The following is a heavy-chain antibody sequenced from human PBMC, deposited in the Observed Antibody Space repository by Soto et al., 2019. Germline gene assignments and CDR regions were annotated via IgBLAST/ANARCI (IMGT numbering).Heavy chain of an antibody. V-gene: IGHV3-48*01. CDR3: ARGGAGSAYY. CDR2: ISFSSTNC. J-gene: IGHJ4*02. CDR1: PFAFRSHG. Sequence: EGSLRLPCTPSPFAFRSHGTNWVRPAPGRGLEWLSDISFSSTNCHQADSVRGRFTISRDNAKHSLYLQMNSLGADVTGVYYCARGGAGSAYYWGQGVVFAVSS. D-gene: IGHD6-13*01.